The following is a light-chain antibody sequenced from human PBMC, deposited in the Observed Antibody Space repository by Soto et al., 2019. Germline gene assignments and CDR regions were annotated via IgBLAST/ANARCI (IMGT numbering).Light chain of an antibody. CDR2: KGS. CDR1: QSLVYSDGNTF. Sequence: DVVMTQSPPSLPVTLGQPASISCRSSQSLVYSDGNTFLSWFHQRPGQSPSRLIYKGSNQDSGVTARFSGSGSGTDFTLKISRVEAEDVGVYYCMHGTHWPQIFGPGTKVTIK. CDR3: MHGTHWPQI. J-gene: IGKJ3*01. V-gene: IGKV2-30*01.